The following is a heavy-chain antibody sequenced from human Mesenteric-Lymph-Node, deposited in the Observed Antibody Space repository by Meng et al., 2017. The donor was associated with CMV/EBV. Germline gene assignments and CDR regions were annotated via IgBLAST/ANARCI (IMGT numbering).Heavy chain of an antibody. CDR1: TFTSYD. V-gene: IGHV1-8*03. J-gene: IGHJ4*02. CDR3: ARGRGGYCSSTSCLLDY. D-gene: IGHD2-2*01. CDR2: MTPTSGKT. Sequence: TFTSYDINWVRQATGQGLEWMGGMTPTSGKTGYAQKFQGRVTITRNTSISTAYMGLSSLRSEDTAVYYCARGRGGYCSSTSCLLDYWGQGTLVTVSS.